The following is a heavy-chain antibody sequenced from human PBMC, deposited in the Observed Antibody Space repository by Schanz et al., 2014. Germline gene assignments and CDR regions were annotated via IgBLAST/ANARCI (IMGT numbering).Heavy chain of an antibody. CDR3: AKGRFGELSAFDI. V-gene: IGHV3-23*01. J-gene: IGHJ3*02. D-gene: IGHD3-10*01. CDR2: ISASGGDT. Sequence: EVQLLESGGGLAQPGGSLRLSCAASEFTFSTDAMSWVRQAPGKGLEWLSVISASGGDTYYADSVKGRFTISRDNSKNTLYLQMNSLRAEDTAVYYCAKGRFGELSAFDIWGQGTMVTVSS. CDR1: EFTFSTDA.